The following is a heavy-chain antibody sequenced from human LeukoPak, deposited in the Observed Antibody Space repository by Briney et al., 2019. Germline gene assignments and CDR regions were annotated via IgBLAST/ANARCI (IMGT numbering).Heavy chain of an antibody. V-gene: IGHV1-18*01. CDR2: ISAYNGNT. D-gene: IGHD2-21*01. Sequence: ASVKVSCMASGYTFTSYGISWVRQAPGQGLEWMGWISAYNGNTNYAQKLQGRVTMTTDTSTSTAYMELRSLRSDDTAVYYCARDKAYVNWFDPWGQGTLVTVSS. CDR3: ARDKAYVNWFDP. CDR1: GYTFTSYG. J-gene: IGHJ5*02.